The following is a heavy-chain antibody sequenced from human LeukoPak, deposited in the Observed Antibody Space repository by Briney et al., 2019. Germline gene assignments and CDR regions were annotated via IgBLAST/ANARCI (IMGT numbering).Heavy chain of an antibody. CDR2: MYDSGST. CDR1: GYSISSGYY. J-gene: IGHJ4*02. Sequence: SETLSLTCAVSGYSISSGYYWSWIRQPPGKGLEWIGYMYDSGSTNYNPSLKSRVTISVDTSKNQFFLKVSSVTAADTAVYYCARHGSSWSFDYWGQGTLVTVSS. D-gene: IGHD6-13*01. CDR3: ARHGSSWSFDY. V-gene: IGHV4-38-2*01.